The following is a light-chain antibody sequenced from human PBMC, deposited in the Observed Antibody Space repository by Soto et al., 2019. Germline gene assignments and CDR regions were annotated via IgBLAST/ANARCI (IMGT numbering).Light chain of an antibody. Sequence: DIQMTQSPSSVSASVGDRVTITCRASQGISTSLAWYQQKPGAAPKLLMYTASSLQDGVPSRFSGSGSGTDFTLTISSLQPEDFAVYYCQQRSNWPITFGQGTRLEIK. CDR1: QGISTS. CDR2: TAS. V-gene: IGKV1-12*01. CDR3: QQRSNWPIT. J-gene: IGKJ5*01.